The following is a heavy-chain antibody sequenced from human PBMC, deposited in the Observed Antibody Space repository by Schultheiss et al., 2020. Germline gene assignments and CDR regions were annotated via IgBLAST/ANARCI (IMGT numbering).Heavy chain of an antibody. V-gene: IGHV4-39*01. J-gene: IGHJ6*02. Sequence: SETLSLTCTVSGSSVSSSSFYWTLIRQPPGKGLQWIGSIHGSVTHYNASLRSRLTISVYTSQYQFSRRLSSSTVADTAVYYCARRRPRFVFSYYNYGLDDWGQGTMVTVSS. D-gene: IGHD3-9*01. CDR1: GSSVSSSSFY. CDR2: IHGSVT. CDR3: ARRRPRFVFSYYNYGLDD.